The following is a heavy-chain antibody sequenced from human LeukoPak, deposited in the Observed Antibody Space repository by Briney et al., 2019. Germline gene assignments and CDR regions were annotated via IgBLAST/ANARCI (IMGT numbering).Heavy chain of an antibody. CDR2: IKQDGREK. CDR3: ARDNGVVDGVYYMDV. CDR1: RLTFINYW. Sequence: GGSLRLSCAASRLTFINYWMTWVRQAPGKGLEWVADIKQDGREKLYVNSVRGRFTISRDNAKMSLFLQMKSLRGEHTAVYYCARDNGVVDGVYYMDVWGKGTTVTVS. J-gene: IGHJ6*03. D-gene: IGHD3-3*01. V-gene: IGHV3-7*01.